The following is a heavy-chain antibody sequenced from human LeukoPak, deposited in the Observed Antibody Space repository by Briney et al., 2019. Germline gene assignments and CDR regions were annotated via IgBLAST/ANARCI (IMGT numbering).Heavy chain of an antibody. D-gene: IGHD3-22*01. CDR2: ISGSGGST. Sequence: GGSLRLSCAASGFTFSSYAMSWVRQAPGKGLEWVSAISGSGGSTYYADSVKGRFTISRDNSKNTLYLQMNSLRAEDTAVYYCARDHSSYDSSGYTYYFDYWGQGNLVTVSS. V-gene: IGHV3-23*01. CDR3: ARDHSSYDSSGYTYYFDY. CDR1: GFTFSSYA. J-gene: IGHJ4*02.